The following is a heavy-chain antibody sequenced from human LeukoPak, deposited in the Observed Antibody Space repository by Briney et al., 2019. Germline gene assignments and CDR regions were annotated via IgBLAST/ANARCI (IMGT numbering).Heavy chain of an antibody. D-gene: IGHD4-17*01. J-gene: IGHJ4*02. V-gene: IGHV5-51*01. CDR2: IYPGDSDT. Sequence: GESLKISCRGSGYSFNNFWIGWVRQMPGKGLEWMGIIYPGDSDTRYSPSFQGRVAISADKSISTAYLQWSSLKASDSAMYYCARLRTYGDYALNYWGQGTLVTVSS. CDR1: GYSFNNFW. CDR3: ARLRTYGDYALNY.